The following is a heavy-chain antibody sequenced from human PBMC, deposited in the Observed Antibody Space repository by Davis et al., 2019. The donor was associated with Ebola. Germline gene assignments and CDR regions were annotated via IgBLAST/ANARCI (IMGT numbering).Heavy chain of an antibody. CDR3: ARDTYSDY. D-gene: IGHD1-26*01. J-gene: IGHJ4*02. CDR2: TNGDGSST. Sequence: PGGSLRLSCAASGFTFSSYWMHWVRQAPGKGLVWVSRTNGDGSSTSYADSVKGRFTISRDNAKNTLYLQMNSLRAEDTAVYYCARDTYSDYWGQGTLVTVSS. CDR1: GFTFSSYW. V-gene: IGHV3-74*01.